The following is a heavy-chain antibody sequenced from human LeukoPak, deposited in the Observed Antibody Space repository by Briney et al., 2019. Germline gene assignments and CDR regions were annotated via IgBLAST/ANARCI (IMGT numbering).Heavy chain of an antibody. V-gene: IGHV3-30-3*01. D-gene: IGHD3-10*02. J-gene: IGHJ4*02. Sequence: GGSLRLSCAASGFTFNSYSMHGGRQAPGKGLEWVTAISDDETYKFYADSVKGRFTISRDNSKNTLYLQMNSLRVEDTAIYYCTRGMLRQPPDYWGQGMLVTVSS. CDR3: TRGMLRQPPDY. CDR1: GFTFNSYS. CDR2: ISDDETYK.